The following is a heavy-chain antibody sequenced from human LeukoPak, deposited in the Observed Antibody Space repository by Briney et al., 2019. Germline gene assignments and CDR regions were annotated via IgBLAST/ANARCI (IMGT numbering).Heavy chain of an antibody. Sequence: SETLSLTCTVSGGSISSSTYYWGWIRQPPGKELEWIGSIYYSGSTYYNPSLKSRVTISVDTSENQFSLKLTSVTAADTAVYYCASYARAGVTASRVFDYWGQGALVTVSS. J-gene: IGHJ4*02. D-gene: IGHD3-16*01. CDR2: IYYSGST. CDR1: GGSISSSTYY. V-gene: IGHV4-39*01. CDR3: ASYARAGVTASRVFDY.